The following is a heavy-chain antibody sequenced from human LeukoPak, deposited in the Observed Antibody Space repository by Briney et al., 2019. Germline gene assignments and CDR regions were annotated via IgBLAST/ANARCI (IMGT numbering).Heavy chain of an antibody. D-gene: IGHD1-26*01. V-gene: IGHV4-59*01. CDR2: IYYSGST. CDR3: ARDHYSGNYFDY. Sequence: SETLSLTCTVSGGSISSYYWSWIRQPPGKGLEWIGYIYYSGSTNYNPSLKSRVTISVDTSKNQFSLKLSSVTAADTAVYYCARDHYSGNYFDYWGQGTLVTVSS. CDR1: GGSISSYY. J-gene: IGHJ4*02.